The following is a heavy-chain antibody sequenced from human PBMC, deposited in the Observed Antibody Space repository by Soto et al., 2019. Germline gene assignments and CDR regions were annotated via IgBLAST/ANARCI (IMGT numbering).Heavy chain of an antibody. V-gene: IGHV4-4*07. CDR1: GGSITDYS. D-gene: IGHD1-7*01. J-gene: IGHJ4*02. CDR3: TRAGASDWNYVSTSS. CDR2: IFSSGST. Sequence: SETLSLTCTVSGGSITDYSWVWIRQPAGKGLEWIGRIFSSGSTNYNPSLKGRITMSLDTSKNQFSLKLNSATATDTAVYFCTRAGASDWNYVSTSSWGQGTLVTVSS.